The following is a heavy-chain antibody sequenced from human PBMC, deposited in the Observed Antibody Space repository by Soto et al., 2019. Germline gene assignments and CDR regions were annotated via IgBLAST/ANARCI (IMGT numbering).Heavy chain of an antibody. CDR2: ISYDGSNK. CDR1: GFTFSSYG. J-gene: IGHJ6*02. D-gene: IGHD5-18*01. Sequence: QVQLVESGGGVVQPGRSLRLSCAASGFTFSSYGMHWVRQAPGKGLEWVAVISYDGSNKYYADSVKGRFTISRDNSKNXLXLXXNSLRAEDTAVYYCAKDQRGYSYGYRYYYYYGMDVWGQGTTVTVSS. V-gene: IGHV3-30*18. CDR3: AKDQRGYSYGYRYYYYYGMDV.